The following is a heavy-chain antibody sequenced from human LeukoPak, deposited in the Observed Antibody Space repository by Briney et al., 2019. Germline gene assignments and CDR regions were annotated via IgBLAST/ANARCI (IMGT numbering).Heavy chain of an antibody. D-gene: IGHD3-10*01. CDR1: GGSISSYY. J-gene: IGHJ4*02. V-gene: IGHV4-4*07. Sequence: PSETLSLTCTVSGGSISSYYWSWIRQPAGKGLEWIGRIYTSGSINYNPSLKSRVTMSVDTSKNQFSLKLSSVTAADTAVYYCAKEIGYYGSGSPGFDYWGQGTLVTVSS. CDR3: AKEIGYYGSGSPGFDY. CDR2: IYTSGSI.